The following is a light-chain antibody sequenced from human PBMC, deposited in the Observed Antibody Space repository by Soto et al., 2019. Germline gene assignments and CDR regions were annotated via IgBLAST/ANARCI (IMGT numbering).Light chain of an antibody. Sequence: QSVLTQPPSASGSPGQSVTISCTGTSSDVGHYIFVSWFQQHPGKAPKLILYDVNKRPSGVPDRFSGSKSGNTASLTVFGLQAEDEADHYCVSFAGGTYVFGTGTKVTVL. J-gene: IGLJ1*01. CDR2: DVN. V-gene: IGLV2-8*01. CDR1: SSDVGHYIF. CDR3: VSFAGGTYV.